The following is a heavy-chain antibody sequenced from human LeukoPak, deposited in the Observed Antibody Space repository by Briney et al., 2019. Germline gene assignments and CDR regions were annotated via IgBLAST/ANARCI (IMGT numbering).Heavy chain of an antibody. D-gene: IGHD2-15*01. CDR3: AFTLFTHTSDF. CDR2: IYYSGST. CDR1: GGSFNIRSHY. V-gene: IGHV4-39*01. J-gene: IGHJ4*02. Sequence: SETQSLTRTASGGSFNIRSHYWGWIRQPPGKGLEWIGSIYYSGSTYYNPSLKSRVTISVDTSKNQFSLKLSSVTAADTAVYYDAFTLFTHTSDFGSQATLVTVSS.